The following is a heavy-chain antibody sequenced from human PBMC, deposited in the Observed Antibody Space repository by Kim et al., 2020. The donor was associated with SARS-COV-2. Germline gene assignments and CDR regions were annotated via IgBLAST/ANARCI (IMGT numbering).Heavy chain of an antibody. V-gene: IGHV4-34*01. CDR2: INQSGST. Sequence: SETLSLTCAVFGGSFSDFSWTWIRQSSGKGLEWIGEINQSGSTNYNPSLKSRVTISLGTSRNQFSLKVTSVTAADTAIYYCARGRVGVVPSPVLGLAPFWKYHYVDVWGKGATVTVS. D-gene: IGHD3-3*01. CDR1: GGSFSDFS. CDR3: ARGRVGVVPSPVLGLAPFWKYHYVDV. J-gene: IGHJ6*03.